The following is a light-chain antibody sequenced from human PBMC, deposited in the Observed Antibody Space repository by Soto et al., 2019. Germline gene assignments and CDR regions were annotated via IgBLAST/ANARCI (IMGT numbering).Light chain of an antibody. CDR2: GAS. V-gene: IGKV3-20*01. CDR1: PSVTTK. J-gene: IGKJ5*01. CDR3: QQYGGSPIT. Sequence: EHVLTHSQDTLSLSPGEIATLSCRASPSVTTKLAWYQHKPGQAPRLLISGASSRASGVPDRFSGSGSETDFTLIISRLQPEDFALYYCQQYGGSPITFGQGTRLEIK.